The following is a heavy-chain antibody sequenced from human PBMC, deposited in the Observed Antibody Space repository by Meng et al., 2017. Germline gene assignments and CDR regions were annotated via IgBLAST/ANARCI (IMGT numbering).Heavy chain of an antibody. V-gene: IGHV4-34*01. J-gene: IGHJ4*02. CDR1: GGSFSGYY. Sequence: QGQVQPWGVGLVNPSRPLSLTCAVYGGSFSGYYWSWIRQPPGKGLEWIGEINHSGSTNYNPSLKSRVTISVDTSKNQFSLKLSSVTAADTAVYYCARGSMFGATVTKIDYWGQGTLVTVSS. CDR2: INHSGST. D-gene: IGHD4-17*01. CDR3: ARGSMFGATVTKIDY.